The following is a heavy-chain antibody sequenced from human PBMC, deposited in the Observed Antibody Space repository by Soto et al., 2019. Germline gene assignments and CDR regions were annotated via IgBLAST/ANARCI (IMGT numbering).Heavy chain of an antibody. V-gene: IGHV4-39*07. Sequence: SETLSLTCGVSGGSSRRSSYFWGWIRQPPGKGLEWIASVYYSGTPYYNPSLKSRVTISVDTSKNQFSLKLSSVTAADTAVYYCARFDSSGWYFDYWGQGNLVTVSS. CDR3: ARFDSSGWYFDY. D-gene: IGHD6-19*01. CDR1: GGSSRRSSYF. CDR2: VYYSGTP. J-gene: IGHJ4*02.